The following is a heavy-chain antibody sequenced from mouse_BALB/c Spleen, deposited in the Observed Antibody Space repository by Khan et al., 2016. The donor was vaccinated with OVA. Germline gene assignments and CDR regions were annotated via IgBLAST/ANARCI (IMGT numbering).Heavy chain of an antibody. D-gene: IGHD2-3*01. CDR2: IAPANGKT. J-gene: IGHJ1*01. V-gene: IGHV14-3*02. CDR3: AHPSYDPRYFEV. Sequence: VQLKESGAELVKPGASVKLSCTASGFNIKDSYIHWVKQRPEQGLEWIGRIAPANGKTEYDPKFQGKATITADTSSNTSYLQLSSLTSEDSAVYCCAHPSYDPRYFEVWGAGTTVTVSS. CDR1: GFNIKDSY.